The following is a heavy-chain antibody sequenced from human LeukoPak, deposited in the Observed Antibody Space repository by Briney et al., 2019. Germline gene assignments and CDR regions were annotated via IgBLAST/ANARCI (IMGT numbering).Heavy chain of an antibody. V-gene: IGHV1-24*01. CDR2: FDPEDGET. CDR3: ARLGGVVQWLEFDY. CDR1: GYTLTELS. D-gene: IGHD6-19*01. J-gene: IGHJ4*02. Sequence: ASVKVSCKVSGYTLTELSMHWVRQAPGKGLEWMGGFDPEDGETIYAQKFQGRVTMTEDTSTDTAYMELSSLRSEDTAVYYCARLGGVVQWLEFDYWGQGTLVTVSS.